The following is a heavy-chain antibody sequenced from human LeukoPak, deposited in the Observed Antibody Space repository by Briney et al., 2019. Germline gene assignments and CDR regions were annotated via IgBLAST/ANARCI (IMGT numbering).Heavy chain of an antibody. V-gene: IGHV3-53*01. CDR3: AREENYGDYGWFDP. D-gene: IGHD4-17*01. Sequence: PGGSLRLSCAASGFTVSSNYMSWVRQAPGKGLEWVSVIYSGGSTYYADSVKGRFTISRDNSKNTLYLQMNSLRAEDTAVYYCAREENYGDYGWFDPWGQGTLVTVSA. CDR2: IYSGGST. CDR1: GFTVSSNY. J-gene: IGHJ5*02.